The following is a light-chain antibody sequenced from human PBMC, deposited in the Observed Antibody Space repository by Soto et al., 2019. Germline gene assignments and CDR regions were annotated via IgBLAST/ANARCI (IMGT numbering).Light chain of an antibody. CDR1: SSDVGGSNY. Sequence: QSALTQPASVSGSPGQSITMSCTGTSSDVGGSNYVSWYQQHPGKAPKVMIYEVSNRPSGVSNRFSGSRSGITASLTISGLQAEDEGDYYCSSYTSTSTYVVFGGGTKLTVL. J-gene: IGLJ2*01. CDR3: SSYTSTSTYVV. CDR2: EVS. V-gene: IGLV2-14*01.